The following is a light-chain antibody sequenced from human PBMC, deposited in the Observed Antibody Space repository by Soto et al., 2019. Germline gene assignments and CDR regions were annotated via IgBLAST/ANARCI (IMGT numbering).Light chain of an antibody. Sequence: SYELTQPPSVSVATGQTARISCGGNDIASKSVHWSQQKPGQAPVLVVYDDNDRPSGIPERFSGSNSGDTATLTISRVEAGDEADYYCQVWDSSSDHYVFGSWTKATVL. CDR1: DIASKS. V-gene: IGLV3-21*02. J-gene: IGLJ1*01. CDR3: QVWDSSSDHYV. CDR2: DDN.